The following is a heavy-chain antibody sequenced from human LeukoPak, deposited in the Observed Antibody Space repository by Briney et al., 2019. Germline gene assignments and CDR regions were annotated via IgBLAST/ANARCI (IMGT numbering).Heavy chain of an antibody. CDR3: ARDGDDPLMYNWFDP. Sequence: ASVKVSCKASGYTFTGYYMHWVRQAPGQGLEWMGWINPNSGGTNYAQKFQGRVTMTRETSISTAYMELSRLRSDDTAVYYCARDGDDPLMYNWFDPWGQGTLVTVSS. CDR1: GYTFTGYY. D-gene: IGHD1-1*01. J-gene: IGHJ5*02. CDR2: INPNSGGT. V-gene: IGHV1-2*02.